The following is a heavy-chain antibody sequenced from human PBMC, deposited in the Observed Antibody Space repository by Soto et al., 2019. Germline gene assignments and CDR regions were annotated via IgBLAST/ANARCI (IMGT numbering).Heavy chain of an antibody. CDR3: ARERXXXGVLDY. Sequence: SETLSLTXTVSGGSISSGDSYWSWIRQPPGKGLEWIGYIYYSGSTYYNPSLKSRVTISVDTSKNQFSLKLSSVTAADTAVYYCARERXXXGVLDYWGQGTLVTVSS. CDR1: GGSISSGDSY. CDR2: IYYSGST. V-gene: IGHV4-30-4*01. J-gene: IGHJ4*02. D-gene: IGHD3-10*01.